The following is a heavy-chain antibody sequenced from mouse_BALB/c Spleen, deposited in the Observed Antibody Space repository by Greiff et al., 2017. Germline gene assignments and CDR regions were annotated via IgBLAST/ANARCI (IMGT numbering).Heavy chain of an antibody. V-gene: IGHV5-6*01. Sequence: EVQLVESGGDLVKPGGSLKLSCAASGFTFSSYGMSWVRQTPDKRLEWVATISSGGSYTYYPASVKGRFTISRDNAKNTLYLQMSSLKSEDTAMYYCARLKLGRDAMDYWGQGTSVTVSS. J-gene: IGHJ4*01. CDR3: ARLKLGRDAMDY. CDR2: ISSGGSYT. D-gene: IGHD4-1*01. CDR1: GFTFSSYG.